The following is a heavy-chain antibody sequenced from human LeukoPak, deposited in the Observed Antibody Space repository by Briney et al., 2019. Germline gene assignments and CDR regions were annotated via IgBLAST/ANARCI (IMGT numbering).Heavy chain of an antibody. Sequence: PSETLSLTCAVYGGSFSGYYWSWIRQPPGKGLEWIGEINHSGSTNYNPSLKSRVTISVDTSKNQFSLKLSSVTAEDTAVYYCAKVYRGLHTSFDYWGQGTLVTVSS. D-gene: IGHD4-11*01. CDR1: GGSFSGYY. CDR3: AKVYRGLHTSFDY. V-gene: IGHV4-34*01. CDR2: INHSGST. J-gene: IGHJ4*02.